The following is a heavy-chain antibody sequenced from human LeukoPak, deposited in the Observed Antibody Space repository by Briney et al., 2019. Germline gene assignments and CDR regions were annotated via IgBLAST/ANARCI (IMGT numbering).Heavy chain of an antibody. J-gene: IGHJ1*01. CDR3: ARSFSAREYFEH. CDR1: GFTIGSHG. D-gene: IGHD6-6*01. V-gene: IGHV3-30*02. Sequence: GGSLRLSCAASGFTIGSHGMHWVRQAPGKGLEWVAFLHSNGNNKYYADVVKGRFAISRDNSKNTLHLQMNSLRPEDTAVYYCARSFSAREYFEHCGQGTLVTVSS. CDR2: LHSNGNNK.